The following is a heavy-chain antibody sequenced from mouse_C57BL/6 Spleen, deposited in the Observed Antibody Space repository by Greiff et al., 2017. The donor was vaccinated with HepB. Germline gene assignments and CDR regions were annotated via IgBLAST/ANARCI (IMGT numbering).Heavy chain of an antibody. D-gene: IGHD2-13*01. J-gene: IGHJ2*01. CDR2: ISSGSSTI. V-gene: IGHV5-17*01. CDR3: AKGATLGDGFDY. CDR1: GFTFSDYG. Sequence: EVMLVESGGGLVKPGGSLKLSCAASGFTFSDYGMHWVRQAPEKGLEWVAYISSGSSTIYYADTVKGRFTISRDNAKNTLFLQMTSLRSEDTAMYYCAKGATLGDGFDYWGQGTTLTVSS.